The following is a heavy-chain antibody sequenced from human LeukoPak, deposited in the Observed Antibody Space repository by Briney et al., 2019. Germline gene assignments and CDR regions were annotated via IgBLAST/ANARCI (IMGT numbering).Heavy chain of an antibody. D-gene: IGHD3-10*01. V-gene: IGHV4-59*01. Sequence: SETLSLTCTVSGGSISSYYWSWIRQPPGKGLEWIGYIYYSGSTNYNPFLKSRVTISVDTSKNQFSLKLSSVTAADTAVYYCARDRVVRGVSYYFDYWGQGTLVTVSS. CDR2: IYYSGST. CDR1: GGSISSYY. J-gene: IGHJ4*02. CDR3: ARDRVVRGVSYYFDY.